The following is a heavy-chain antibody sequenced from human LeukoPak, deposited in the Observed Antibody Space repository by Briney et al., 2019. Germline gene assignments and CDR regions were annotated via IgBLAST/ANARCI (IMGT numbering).Heavy chain of an antibody. V-gene: IGHV1-69*13. CDR1: GGTFSSYA. CDR2: IIPIFGTA. Sequence: GASVKVSCKASGGTFSSYAISWVRQAPGQGLEWMGGIIPIFGTANYAQKFQGRVTITADESTSTAYMELSSLRSDDTAVYYCARGLGSYGGDYWGQGTLVTVSS. D-gene: IGHD1-26*01. J-gene: IGHJ4*02. CDR3: ARGLGSYGGDY.